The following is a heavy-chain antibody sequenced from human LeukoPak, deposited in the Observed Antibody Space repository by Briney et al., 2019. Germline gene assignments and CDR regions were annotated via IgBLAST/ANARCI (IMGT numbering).Heavy chain of an antibody. D-gene: IGHD6-19*01. CDR3: ARAAVAEADWFDP. Sequence: GASVKVSCKASGYTFTSYGINWVRQATGQGLEWMGWMNPNSGNTGYAQKFQGRVTMTRNTSISTAYMELSSLRSEDTAVYYCARAAVAEADWFDPWGQGTLVTVSS. CDR1: GYTFTSYG. CDR2: MNPNSGNT. V-gene: IGHV1-8*01. J-gene: IGHJ5*02.